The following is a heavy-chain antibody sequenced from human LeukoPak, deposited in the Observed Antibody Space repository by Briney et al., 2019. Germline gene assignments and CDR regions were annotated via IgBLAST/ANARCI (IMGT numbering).Heavy chain of an antibody. CDR3: ARDLGITADGNYFDY. J-gene: IGHJ4*02. Sequence: GGSLRLSCAASGFTFSGYGMHWVRQAPGKGLEWVAVIWYDGSNNYYADSVEGRFTVSRDNSKYTLNLQMNSLRADDTAVYYCARDLGITADGNYFDYWGQGTLVTVSS. CDR1: GFTFSGYG. V-gene: IGHV3-33*01. CDR2: IWYDGSNN. D-gene: IGHD6-13*01.